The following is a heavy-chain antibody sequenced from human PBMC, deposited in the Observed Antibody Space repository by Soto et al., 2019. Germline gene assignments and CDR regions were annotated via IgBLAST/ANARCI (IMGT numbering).Heavy chain of an antibody. J-gene: IGHJ6*02. CDR1: GFSFSRYA. Sequence: QVQLVESGGGVVQPGRSLRLSCAASGFSFSRYAMHWARQAPGKGLEWVAVISDDGSKKYYADSVRGRFTFSRDNSKNTLYLQLNSLRTEDTTGYYCARGDDCGDPARYGMDAWGQGTTVTVSS. CDR3: ARGDDCGDPARYGMDA. D-gene: IGHD4-17*01. V-gene: IGHV3-30-3*01. CDR2: ISDDGSKK.